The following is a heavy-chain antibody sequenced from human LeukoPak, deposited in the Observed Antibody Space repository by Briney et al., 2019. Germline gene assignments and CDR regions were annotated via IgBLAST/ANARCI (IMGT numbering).Heavy chain of an antibody. CDR2: ISSSGSTI. D-gene: IGHD6-13*01. CDR3: ATDGGPGYSSSWYLY. Sequence: GGSVRLSCAASGFTFSSYEMNWVRQAPGKGLEWVSYISSSGSTIYYADSVKGRFTISRDNAKNSLYLQMNSLRAEDTAVYYCATDGGPGYSSSWYLYWGQGTLVTVSS. CDR1: GFTFSSYE. V-gene: IGHV3-48*03. J-gene: IGHJ4*02.